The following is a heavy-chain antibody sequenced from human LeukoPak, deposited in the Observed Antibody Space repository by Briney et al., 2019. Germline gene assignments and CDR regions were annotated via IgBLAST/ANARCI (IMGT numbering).Heavy chain of an antibody. CDR3: ARDGCSSTSCYGGMDV. CDR2: IKQDGSEK. J-gene: IGHJ6*02. D-gene: IGHD2-2*01. Sequence: GGSLRLSCAASGFIFSNAWMSWVRQAPGKGLEWVANIKQDGSEKYYVDSVKGRFTISRDNAKNSLYLQMNSLRAEDTAVYYCARDGCSSTSCYGGMDVWGQGTTVTVSS. V-gene: IGHV3-7*01. CDR1: GFIFSNAW.